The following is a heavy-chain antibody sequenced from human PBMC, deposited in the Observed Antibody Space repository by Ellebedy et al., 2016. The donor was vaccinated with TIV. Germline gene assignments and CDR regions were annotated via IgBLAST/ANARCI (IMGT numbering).Heavy chain of an antibody. CDR3: ARDRFCSGGSCYFDY. D-gene: IGHD2-15*01. Sequence: GGSLRLSCAASGFTFSSYAMHWVRQAPGKGLEWVAVISYDGSNKYYADSVKGRFTVSRDNSKNTLYLQMNSLRAEDTAVYYCARDRFCSGGSCYFDYWGQGTLVTVSS. V-gene: IGHV3-30-3*01. J-gene: IGHJ4*02. CDR1: GFTFSSYA. CDR2: ISYDGSNK.